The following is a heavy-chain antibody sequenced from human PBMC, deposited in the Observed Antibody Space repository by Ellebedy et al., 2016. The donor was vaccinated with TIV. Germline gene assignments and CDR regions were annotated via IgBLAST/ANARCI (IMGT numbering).Heavy chain of an antibody. V-gene: IGHV3-13*01. Sequence: GESLKISCAASGFTFTNYDMHLARQVTGKGLEWVSGIGTAGDTYYSGSVKGRFSISRQNAKNSLFLQMNSLKAEGTGVYYCARAGHNSGWFASDFWGQGALVIVSS. CDR3: ARAGHNSGWFASDF. CDR1: GFTFTNYD. CDR2: IGTAGDT. J-gene: IGHJ4*02. D-gene: IGHD6-19*01.